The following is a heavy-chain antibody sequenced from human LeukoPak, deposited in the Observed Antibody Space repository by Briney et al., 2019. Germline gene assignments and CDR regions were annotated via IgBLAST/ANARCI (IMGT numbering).Heavy chain of an antibody. Sequence: SETLSLTCTVSGGSISSGDYYWSWIRQPPGKGLEWIGYIYYSGSTYYNPSLKSRVTISVDTSKNQFSLKLSSVTAADTAVYYCARYSSGSYYDYFDYWGQGTLVTVSS. V-gene: IGHV4-30-4*02. CDR1: GGSISSGDYY. J-gene: IGHJ4*02. CDR2: IYYSGST. CDR3: ARYSSGSYYDYFDY. D-gene: IGHD1-26*01.